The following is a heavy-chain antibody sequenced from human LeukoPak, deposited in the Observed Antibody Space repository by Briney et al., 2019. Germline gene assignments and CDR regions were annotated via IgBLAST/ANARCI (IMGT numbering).Heavy chain of an antibody. CDR3: ARDPAQGIDY. D-gene: IGHD6-13*01. J-gene: IGHJ4*02. V-gene: IGHV3-30-3*01. Sequence: GRSLRLSCAASGFTFSSYAMHWVRQAPGKGLEWVAVISYDGSNKYYADSVKGRFTISRDNSKNTLYLQMNSLRAEDTAVYYCARDPAQGIDYWGQGTLVTVSS. CDR2: ISYDGSNK. CDR1: GFTFSSYA.